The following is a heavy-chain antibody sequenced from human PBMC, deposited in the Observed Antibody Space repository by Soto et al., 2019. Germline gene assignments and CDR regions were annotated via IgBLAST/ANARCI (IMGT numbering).Heavy chain of an antibody. J-gene: IGHJ6*03. CDR3: AKDGSGTAYYYYYYMDV. Sequence: GSLRLSCAASGFTFSSYAMSWVRQAPGKGLEWVSAISGSGGSTYYADSVKGRFTISRDNSKNTLYLQMNSLRAEDTAVYYCAKDGSGTAYYYYYYMDVWGKGTTVTVSS. CDR1: GFTFSSYA. V-gene: IGHV3-23*01. CDR2: ISGSGGST. D-gene: IGHD6-13*01.